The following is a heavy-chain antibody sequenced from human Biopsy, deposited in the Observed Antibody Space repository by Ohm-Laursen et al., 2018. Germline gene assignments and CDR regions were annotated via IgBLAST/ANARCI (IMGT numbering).Heavy chain of an antibody. V-gene: IGHV3-74*01. J-gene: IGHJ4*02. CDR1: GFSFSSYW. CDR3: AKVSPTILSSFDY. Sequence: SLRLSCAASGFSFSSYWMHWVRQGPGKGLVWVSRINIDGSTTRYADSVKGRFTISRDNSKNTLYLQMNSLRAEDTAVYYCAKVSPTILSSFDYWGQGTLVTVSS. D-gene: IGHD3-9*01. CDR2: INIDGSTT.